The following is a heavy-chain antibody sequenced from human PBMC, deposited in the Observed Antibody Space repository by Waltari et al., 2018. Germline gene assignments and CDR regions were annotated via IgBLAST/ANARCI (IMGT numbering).Heavy chain of an antibody. CDR1: GHTFTSRY. CDR2: IKPFNGNT. V-gene: IGHV1-45*02. D-gene: IGHD2-2*01. CDR3: VGGVCSSGSCSGDWFDP. Sequence: QMQLVQSGAEVKKTGSSVKISCKASGHTFTSRYLFWVRQAPGQAPEWMGWIKPFNGNTNYAREFPDRVTITRDRSMTTAYMQLSSLTSEDTAIYYCVGGVCSSGSCSGDWFDPWGQGTLLTVSS. J-gene: IGHJ5*02.